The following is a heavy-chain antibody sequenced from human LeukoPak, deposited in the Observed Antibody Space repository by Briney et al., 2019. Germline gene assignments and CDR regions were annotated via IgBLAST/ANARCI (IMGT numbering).Heavy chain of an antibody. CDR2: VSYDGSNK. Sequence: PGGSLRLSCAASGXTFSSYGMHWVRQAPGKGLEWVAVVSYDGSNKYYADSVKGRFTVSRDNSKNTLNLQMNSLRAEDTAVYYCARGLGIWYFDLWGRGTLVTVSP. CDR3: ARGLGIWYFDL. CDR1: GXTFSSYG. V-gene: IGHV3-33*01. J-gene: IGHJ2*01.